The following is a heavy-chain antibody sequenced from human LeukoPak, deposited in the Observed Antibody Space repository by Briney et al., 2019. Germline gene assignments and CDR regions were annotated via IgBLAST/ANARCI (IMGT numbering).Heavy chain of an antibody. CDR2: IYYSGST. J-gene: IGHJ4*02. V-gene: IGHV4-59*08. Sequence: KPSETLSLTCTVSGGSISSYYWSWIRQPPGKGLEWIGYIYYSGSTNYNPSLKSRVTISGDTSKNQFSLKLSSVTAADTAVYYCARAGLGELSFDYWGQGTLVTVSS. CDR1: GGSISSYY. CDR3: ARAGLGELSFDY. D-gene: IGHD3-16*02.